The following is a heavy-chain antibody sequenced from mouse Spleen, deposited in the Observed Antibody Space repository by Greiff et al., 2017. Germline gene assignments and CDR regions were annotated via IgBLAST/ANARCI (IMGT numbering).Heavy chain of an antibody. D-gene: IGHD2-1*01. J-gene: IGHJ1*03. Sequence: VQLQQSGAELVKPGASVKISCKASGYAFSSYWMNWVKQRPGKGLEWIGQIYPGDGDTNYNGKFKGKATLTADKSSSTAYMQLSSLTSEDSAVYFCAREGDYGNRYFDVWGTGTTVTVSS. CDR2: IYPGDGDT. CDR3: AREGDYGNRYFDV. V-gene: IGHV1-80*01. CDR1: GYAFSSYW.